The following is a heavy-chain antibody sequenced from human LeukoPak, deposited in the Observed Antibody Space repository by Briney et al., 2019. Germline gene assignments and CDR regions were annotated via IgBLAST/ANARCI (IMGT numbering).Heavy chain of an antibody. J-gene: IGHJ4*02. Sequence: GGSLRLSCAASGFTFDVSAMNWVRQAPGKGLEWVSASGNAGDTYYADSVKGRFTISRDNSKKMLFLQMTSLRAEDTAVYYCAKKTPGNYPYDYGGQEPLVTVSP. CDR3: AKKTPGNYPYDY. CDR1: GFTFDVSA. CDR2: SGNAGDT. D-gene: IGHD3-22*01. V-gene: IGHV3-23*01.